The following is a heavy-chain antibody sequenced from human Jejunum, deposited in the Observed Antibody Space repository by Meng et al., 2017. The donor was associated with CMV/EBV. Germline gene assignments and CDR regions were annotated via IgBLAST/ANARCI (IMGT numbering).Heavy chain of an antibody. CDR2: INYSGTT. V-gene: IGHV4-59*01. J-gene: IGHJ4*02. Sequence: QVQLQQWGAGLLKPSETLSLTCTVSGDSMNNSYWNWVRQPPGKGREWIGYINYSGTTSYNPSLKSRVTISIDTSKIQFSLKLTSVTAADTAMYFCSRGRDVTYWKTDCWGQGTLVTVSS. D-gene: IGHD1-1*01. CDR1: GDSMNNSY. CDR3: SRGRDVTYWKTDC.